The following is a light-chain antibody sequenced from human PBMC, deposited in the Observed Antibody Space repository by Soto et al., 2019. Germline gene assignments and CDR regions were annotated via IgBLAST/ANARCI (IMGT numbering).Light chain of an antibody. Sequence: EIVLTQSPVILSVSPGESATLSCRASQSVTRNLAWYQQIPGQAPRLRVYHASVRATGIPARFSGSGSVTEFSLTISNLQSEDFAVYFCQQYNDWPPITFGQGTRLEIK. J-gene: IGKJ5*01. CDR2: HAS. V-gene: IGKV3-15*01. CDR3: QQYNDWPPIT. CDR1: QSVTRN.